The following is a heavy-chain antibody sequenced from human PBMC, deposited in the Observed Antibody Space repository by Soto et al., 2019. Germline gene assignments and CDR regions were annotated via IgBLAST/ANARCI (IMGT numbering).Heavy chain of an antibody. CDR2: ISYDGSNK. V-gene: IGHV3-30-3*01. J-gene: IGHJ6*02. D-gene: IGHD5-18*01. Sequence: GGSLRLSCAASGFTFSSYAMHWVRQAPGKGLEWVAVISYDGSNKYYADSVKGRFTISRDNSKNTLYLQMDSLRAEDTAVYYCARDTVGYSYSRGFYYYYGMDVWGQGTTVTV. CDR1: GFTFSSYA. CDR3: ARDTVGYSYSRGFYYYYGMDV.